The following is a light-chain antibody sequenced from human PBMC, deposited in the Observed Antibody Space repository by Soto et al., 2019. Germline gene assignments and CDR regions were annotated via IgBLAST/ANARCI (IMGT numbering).Light chain of an antibody. J-gene: IGKJ2*01. V-gene: IGKV1-33*01. Sequence: DIQLTQSPPSLSASEGDRVTITCQASHDIKNYLNWYQQKPGKAPKLLIYDAYNLERGVPSRFSGSGTGTDFTFTSGSLQPEDGATYYCQQYDCRPPYTVGQGTRVEIK. CDR2: DAY. CDR3: QQYDCRPPYT. CDR1: HDIKNY.